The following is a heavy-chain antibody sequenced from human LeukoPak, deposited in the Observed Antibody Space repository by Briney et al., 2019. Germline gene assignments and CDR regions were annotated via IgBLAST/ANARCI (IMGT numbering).Heavy chain of an antibody. J-gene: IGHJ4*02. V-gene: IGHV1-2*02. D-gene: IGHD1-14*01. CDR3: ARAPEYGLYYFDY. CDR2: INPNSGGT. CDR1: GYTFTGYY. Sequence: ASVTVSCKASGYTFTGYYMHWVRQAPGQGLEWMGWINPNSGGTNYAQKFQGRVTMTRDTSISTAYMDLSRLRSDDTAVYYCARAPEYGLYYFDYWGQGTLVTVSS.